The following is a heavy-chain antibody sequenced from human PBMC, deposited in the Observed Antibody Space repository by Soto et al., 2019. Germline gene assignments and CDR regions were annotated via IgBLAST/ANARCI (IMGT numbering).Heavy chain of an antibody. D-gene: IGHD1-1*01. CDR2: FYDSGST. CDR3: ARGRNWNRYGMDV. J-gene: IGHJ6*02. V-gene: IGHV4-61*01. Sequence: PSETLSLTCTVSGGSVSSGSFYWSWIRRPPGKGLEWIGYFYDSGSTNYNPSLRSRVTMSVDTSKNQFSLKLSSVTAADTAVYYCARGRNWNRYGMDVWGQGTTVTVSS. CDR1: GGSVSSGSFY.